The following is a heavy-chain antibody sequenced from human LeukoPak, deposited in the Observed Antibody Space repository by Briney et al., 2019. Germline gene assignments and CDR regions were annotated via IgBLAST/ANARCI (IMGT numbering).Heavy chain of an antibody. J-gene: IGHJ3*01. CDR2: IRFDGSNK. CDR1: GFTFSNYG. D-gene: IGHD3-16*01. CDR3: ARVGAVGGVFRAFDL. Sequence: PGGSLRLSCAASGFTFSNYGVHWVRQAPGKGLEWVSFIRFDGSNKYYADSVKGRFTISRDNSKNTLYLQMNSLRAEDTAVYYCARVGAVGGVFRAFDLWGQGTMVTVSS. V-gene: IGHV3-30*02.